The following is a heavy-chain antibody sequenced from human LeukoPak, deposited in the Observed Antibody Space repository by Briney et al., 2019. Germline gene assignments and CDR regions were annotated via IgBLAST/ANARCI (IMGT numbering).Heavy chain of an antibody. J-gene: IGHJ4*02. D-gene: IGHD6-6*01. CDR1: GFTFSSYA. CDR3: ARDRQVDY. CDR2: ISSSSYT. Sequence: GGSLRLSCAASGFTFSSYALSWVRQAPGKGLEWVSSISSSSYTYYVDSVKGRFTISRDTAKNSLYLQMNSLRAEDTAVYYCARDRQVDYWGQGTLVTVSS. V-gene: IGHV3-21*01.